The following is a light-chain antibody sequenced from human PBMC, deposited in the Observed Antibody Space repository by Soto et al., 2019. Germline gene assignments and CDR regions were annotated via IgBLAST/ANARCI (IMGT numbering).Light chain of an antibody. CDR2: GAS. CDR3: QQYDFSLRT. CDR1: QSVSSN. J-gene: IGKJ1*01. V-gene: IGKV3-20*01. Sequence: EIVLTQSPGTLSLSPGESATLSCKASQSVSSNLAWYQQKPGQAPRLLIYGASTRATGIPARFSGSGSGTEFTLTISRLEPEDFAVYYCQQYDFSLRTFGQGTKVDIK.